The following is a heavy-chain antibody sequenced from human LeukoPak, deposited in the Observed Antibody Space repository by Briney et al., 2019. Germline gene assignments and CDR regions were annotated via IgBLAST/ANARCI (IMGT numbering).Heavy chain of an antibody. J-gene: IGHJ4*02. V-gene: IGHV3-49*04. CDR1: GFTFGDYA. CDR3: TRNPTGYYDSSGYYFADYFDY. CDR2: IRSKAYGGTT. Sequence: GGSLRLSCTASGFTFGDYAMSWVRQAPGKGLEWVGFIRSKAYGGTTEYAASVKGRFTISRDDSKSIAYLQMNSLKTEDTAVYYCTRNPTGYYDSSGYYFADYFDYWGQGTLVTVSS. D-gene: IGHD3-22*01.